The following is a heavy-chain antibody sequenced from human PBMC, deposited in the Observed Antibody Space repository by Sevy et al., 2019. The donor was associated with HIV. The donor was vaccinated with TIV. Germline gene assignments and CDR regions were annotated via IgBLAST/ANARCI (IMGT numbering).Heavy chain of an antibody. D-gene: IGHD2-8*02. Sequence: SCKVSGYSLTGLSMHWVRQAPGKGLEWVAFIRYDGSNEYYADSVKGRFTISRDNSKNTLYLQMNSLRPEDTAVYYCAKDRKVLLVVYAIPFDVFDIWGQGTMVTVSS. J-gene: IGHJ3*02. V-gene: IGHV3-30*02. CDR2: IRYDGSNE. CDR1: GYSLTGLS. CDR3: AKDRKVLLVVYAIPFDVFDI.